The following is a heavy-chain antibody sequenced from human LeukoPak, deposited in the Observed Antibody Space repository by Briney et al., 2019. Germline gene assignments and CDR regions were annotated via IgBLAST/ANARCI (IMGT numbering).Heavy chain of an antibody. CDR2: IIQIGNT. J-gene: IGHJ4*02. Sequence: PSETLSLTCAVYGGSFSGYYWNWIRQPPGKGLEWIGEIIQIGNTYYNPSLKSRVTVSLDTSKNQFSLKLSSVTAADTAVYYCPRGPRFGYPGYWGQGTLVTVSS. D-gene: IGHD3-10*01. V-gene: IGHV4-34*01. CDR3: PRGPRFGYPGY. CDR1: GGSFSGYY.